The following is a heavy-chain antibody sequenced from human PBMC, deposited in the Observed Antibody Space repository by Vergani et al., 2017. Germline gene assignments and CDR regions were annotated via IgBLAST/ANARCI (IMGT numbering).Heavy chain of an antibody. D-gene: IGHD2-15*01. V-gene: IGHV4-38-2*01. CDR1: GYSISSGYY. Sequence: QVQLQQWGAGLLKPSETLSLTCAVSGYSISSGYYWGWIRQPPGKGLEWIGSIYHSGSTYYNPSLKSRVTISVDTSKNQFSLKLSSVTAADTAVYYCARGGARILRYFDLWGRGTLVTVSS. CDR2: IYHSGST. J-gene: IGHJ2*01. CDR3: ARGGARILRYFDL.